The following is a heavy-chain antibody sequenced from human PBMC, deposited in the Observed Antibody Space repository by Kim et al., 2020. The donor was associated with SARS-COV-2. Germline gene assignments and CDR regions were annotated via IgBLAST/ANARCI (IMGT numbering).Heavy chain of an antibody. CDR3: ARGLFPFDY. Sequence: SYTNYADSVKGRFTISRDNAKNSLYLQMNSLRAEDTAVYYCARGLFPFDYWGQGTLVTVSS. V-gene: IGHV3-11*06. J-gene: IGHJ4*02. CDR2: SYT. D-gene: IGHD2-21*01.